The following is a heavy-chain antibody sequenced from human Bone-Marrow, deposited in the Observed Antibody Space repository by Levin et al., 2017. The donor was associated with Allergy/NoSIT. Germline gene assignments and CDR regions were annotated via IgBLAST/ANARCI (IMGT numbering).Heavy chain of an antibody. CDR3: ARDRAGGGSCCNAFDI. CDR1: GYTFTSYG. D-gene: IGHD2-15*01. CDR2: ISAYNGNT. Sequence: ASVKVSCKASGYTFTSYGISWVRQAPGQGLEWMGWISAYNGNTNYAQKLQGRVTMTTDTSTSTAYMELRSLRSDDTAVYYCARDRAGGGSCCNAFDIWGQGTMVTVSS. J-gene: IGHJ3*02. V-gene: IGHV1-18*01.